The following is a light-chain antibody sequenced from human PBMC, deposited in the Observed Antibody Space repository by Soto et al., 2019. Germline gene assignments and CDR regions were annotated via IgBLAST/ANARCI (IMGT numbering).Light chain of an antibody. Sequence: QSALTQPASVSRSPGQSITISCTGTSSDVGGYNNVSWYQQHPGKAPKLMIYDVTNRPSGVSNRFSGSKSGNTASLTISGLQAEDEADYYCSSYTSSSTPLVFGGGTKLTVL. CDR3: SSYTSSSTPLV. CDR1: SSDVGGYNN. J-gene: IGLJ3*02. V-gene: IGLV2-14*01. CDR2: DVT.